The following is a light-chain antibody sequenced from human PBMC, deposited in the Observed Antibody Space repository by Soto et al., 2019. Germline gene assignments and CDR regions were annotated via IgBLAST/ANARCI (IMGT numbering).Light chain of an antibody. CDR3: QQYHGSSDT. Sequence: EIVLTQSPGTLSLSPGERATLSCRASQSSSSSYLAWYQQKPGQAPRLLIYATSSRATGIPDRFSGSGSGTDFTLTISSLEPEDFAVCYCQQYHGSSDTFGQGTKLEIK. CDR2: ATS. CDR1: QSSSSSY. J-gene: IGKJ2*01. V-gene: IGKV3-20*01.